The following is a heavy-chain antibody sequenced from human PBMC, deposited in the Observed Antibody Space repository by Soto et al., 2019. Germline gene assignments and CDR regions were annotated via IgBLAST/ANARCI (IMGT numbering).Heavy chain of an antibody. J-gene: IGHJ5*02. D-gene: IGHD3-22*01. CDR2: MYSGGNT. CDR3: ARQPYDSTGYYYGA. Sequence: QLQLQESGPGLVKPSETLSLTCTVSGGSFSSSTYYWGWIRQPPGKGLEWIGSMYSGGNTYYNPSLKSRVTVSVDTSMNHFSLKLTSVIAADTAMYYCARQPYDSTGYYYGAWGQGTLVTVSS. CDR1: GGSFSSSTYY. V-gene: IGHV4-39*01.